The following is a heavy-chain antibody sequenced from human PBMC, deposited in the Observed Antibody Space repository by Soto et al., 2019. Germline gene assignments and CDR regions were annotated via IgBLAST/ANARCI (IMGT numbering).Heavy chain of an antibody. D-gene: IGHD3-10*01. CDR3: ARGVGSGSYYNQYNWFDP. Sequence: QVQLVQSGAEVKKPGASVTVSCKASGYTFTNYGISWVRQAPGQGLEWMGWISAYNGNTKYAQKLQGRVTMTTDTSTSKAYMELRSLRSDDTAVYYCARGVGSGSYYNQYNWFDPWGQGTLVTVSS. CDR2: ISAYNGNT. V-gene: IGHV1-18*01. CDR1: GYTFTNYG. J-gene: IGHJ5*02.